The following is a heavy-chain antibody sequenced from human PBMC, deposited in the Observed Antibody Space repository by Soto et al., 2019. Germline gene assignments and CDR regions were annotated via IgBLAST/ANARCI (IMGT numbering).Heavy chain of an antibody. J-gene: IGHJ3*02. CDR2: IYSGGST. CDR3: ARVDYYDSSGPLDI. V-gene: IGHV3-53*01. D-gene: IGHD3-22*01. Sequence: PGGSLRLSCAASGFTVSSNYMSWVRQAPGKGLEWVSVIYSGGSTYYADSVKGRFTISRDNSKNTLYLQMNSLRAEDTAVYYCARVDYYDSSGPLDIWGQGTMVTV. CDR1: GFTVSSNY.